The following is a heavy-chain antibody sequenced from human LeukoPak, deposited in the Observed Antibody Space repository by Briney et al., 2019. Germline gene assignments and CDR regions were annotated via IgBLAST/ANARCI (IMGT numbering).Heavy chain of an antibody. CDR3: ARGLTGTSPGH. CDR2: ISSSSSYI. CDR1: GFTFSSYS. J-gene: IGHJ4*02. V-gene: IGHV3-21*01. Sequence: GGSLKLSCAASGFTFSSYSMNWVRQAPGKGLEWVSSISSSSSYIYYADSVKGRFTISRDNAKNSLYLQMNSLRAEDTAVYYCARGLTGTSPGHWGQGTLVTVSS. D-gene: IGHD1-7*01.